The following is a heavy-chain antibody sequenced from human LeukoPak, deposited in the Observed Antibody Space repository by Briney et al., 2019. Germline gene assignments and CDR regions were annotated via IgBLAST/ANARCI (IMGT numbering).Heavy chain of an antibody. CDR3: ASPLHYYDSSCYHQGRD. Sequence: GGSLRLSCAASGFTFSSYWMTWVRQAPGKGLEWVANIKQDGSKKNYVDSVKGRFTISRDNAKNSLYLQMNSLRAEDTAVYYCASPLHYYDSSCYHQGRDWGQGTLVTVSS. D-gene: IGHD3-22*01. CDR2: IKQDGSKK. J-gene: IGHJ1*01. CDR1: GFTFSSYW. V-gene: IGHV3-7*03.